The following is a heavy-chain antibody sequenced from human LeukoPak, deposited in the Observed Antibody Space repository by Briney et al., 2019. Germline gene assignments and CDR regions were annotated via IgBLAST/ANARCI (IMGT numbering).Heavy chain of an antibody. CDR3: AREVISSSSHGVWFDP. J-gene: IGHJ5*02. CDR2: INPNTGGT. V-gene: IGHV1-2*02. D-gene: IGHD2-2*01. Sequence: ASVKVSCKASGYTFTGYYLHWVRQAPGQGPEWMGWINPNTGGTNYAQKFQGRVTMTRDTSISTAYMEMSRLRSDDTAVYYCAREVISSSSHGVWFDPWGQGTLVTVSS. CDR1: GYTFTGYY.